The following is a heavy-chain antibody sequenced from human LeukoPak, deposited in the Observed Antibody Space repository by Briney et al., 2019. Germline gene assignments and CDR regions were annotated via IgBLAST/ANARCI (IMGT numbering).Heavy chain of an antibody. CDR3: ARRHHYSYFMDV. CDR1: AGSISSYY. V-gene: IGHV4-4*09. J-gene: IGHJ6*03. Sequence: SETLSLTCTVSAGSISSYYWTWIRQRPGKGLERIGYIFPSGSAYYNPSLKTRVTISVDTSKNQFSLKLTSVTAADTAVYYCARRHHYSYFMDVWGKGTTVTVSS. CDR2: IFPSGSA.